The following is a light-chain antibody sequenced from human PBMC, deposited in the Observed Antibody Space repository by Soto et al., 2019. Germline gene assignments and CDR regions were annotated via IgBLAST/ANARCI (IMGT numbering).Light chain of an antibody. Sequence: IVMTQSPLSLPVTPGEPASISCRSSQSLLHSNGYNYLDWYLQKPGQSPQLLIYLDSSRSSGVPARFSGSGSGTHFTLRISRVEAEDVGVYYCMQAKRAPPNFSQGTKVDIK. CDR1: QSLLHSNGYNY. V-gene: IGKV2-28*01. CDR3: MQAKRAPPN. CDR2: LDS. J-gene: IGKJ2*01.